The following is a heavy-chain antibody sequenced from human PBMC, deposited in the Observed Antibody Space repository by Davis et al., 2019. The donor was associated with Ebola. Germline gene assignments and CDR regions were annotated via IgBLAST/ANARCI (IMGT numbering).Heavy chain of an antibody. D-gene: IGHD6-25*01. J-gene: IGHJ4*02. CDR1: GFIFRNYV. CDR2: FGTGGDT. Sequence: GESLKISCETSGFIFRNYVMSWVRQAPGKGLEWVSTFGTGGDTYYADSVEGRFTISRDVAKSTVYLQMNSLRGEDTAVYYCAVVAALWGQGTLVTVSS. CDR3: AVVAAL. V-gene: IGHV3-23*01.